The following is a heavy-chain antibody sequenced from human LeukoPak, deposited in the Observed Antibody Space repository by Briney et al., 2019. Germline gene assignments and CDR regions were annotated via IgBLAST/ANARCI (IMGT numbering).Heavy chain of an antibody. D-gene: IGHD2-15*01. CDR1: GFTFGDYA. V-gene: IGHV3-49*04. CDR2: IRSKAYGGTT. CDR3: TRNIVVVVAATLHYYYYGMDV. Sequence: TGGSLRLSCTASGFTFGDYAMSWVRQAPGKGLEWVGFIRSKAYGGTTEYAASVKGRFTISRDDSKSIAYLQMSSLKTEDTAVYYCTRNIVVVVAATLHYYYYGMDVWGQGITVTVSS. J-gene: IGHJ6*02.